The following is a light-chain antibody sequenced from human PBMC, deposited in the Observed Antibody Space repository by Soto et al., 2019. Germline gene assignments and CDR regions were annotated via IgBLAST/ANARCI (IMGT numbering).Light chain of an antibody. Sequence: DIQMTQSPSTLSASVGDRVTITCRASQSINGWLAWYQQKPGKAPKLLIYDVSTLDSGVPSRFSGSASGTEFTLAISSLQPDDFATYYCQQVYGHPPAFGPGTRLEIK. J-gene: IGKJ5*01. CDR3: QQVYGHPPA. V-gene: IGKV1-5*01. CDR2: DVS. CDR1: QSINGW.